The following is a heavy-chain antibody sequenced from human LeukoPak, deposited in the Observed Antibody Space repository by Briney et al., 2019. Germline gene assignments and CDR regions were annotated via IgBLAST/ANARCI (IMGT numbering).Heavy chain of an antibody. CDR2: FDPEDGET. Sequence: ASVKVSCKVSGYNFNELSMHWVRQAPGKGLEWMGGFDPEDGETIYAQKFQGRVTMTEDTSTDTAYMELSSLRSEDTAVYYCASQWGGGYGANFDYWGQGTLVTVSS. J-gene: IGHJ4*02. V-gene: IGHV1-24*01. D-gene: IGHD4-23*01. CDR3: ASQWGGGYGANFDY. CDR1: GYNFNELS.